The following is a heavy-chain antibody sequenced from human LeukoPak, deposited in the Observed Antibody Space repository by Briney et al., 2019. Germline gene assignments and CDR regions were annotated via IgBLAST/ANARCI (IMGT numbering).Heavy chain of an antibody. V-gene: IGHV4-34*01. CDR3: ARDYFDSSGLDY. Sequence: PSETLSLTCAVYGGSFSGYYWSWIRQPPGKGPEWIGEINHSGSTNYNPSLKSRVTISVDTSKNQFSLKLSSVTAADTALYYCARDYFDSSGLDYWGQGTLVTVSS. D-gene: IGHD3-22*01. J-gene: IGHJ4*02. CDR2: INHSGST. CDR1: GGSFSGYY.